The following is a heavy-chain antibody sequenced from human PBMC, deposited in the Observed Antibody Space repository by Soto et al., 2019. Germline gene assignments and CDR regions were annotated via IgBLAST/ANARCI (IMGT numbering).Heavy chain of an antibody. CDR1: GFTFSSYA. CDR2: ISGSGGST. V-gene: IGHV3-23*01. J-gene: IGHJ4*02. Sequence: GGSLRLSCAASGFTFSSYAMSWVRQAPGKGLEWVSAISGSGGSTYYADSVKGRFTISSDNSKNTLYLQMNSLRAEDTAVYYCAKDVRSSGWYYFDYWGQGTLVTVSS. CDR3: AKDVRSSGWYYFDY. D-gene: IGHD6-19*01.